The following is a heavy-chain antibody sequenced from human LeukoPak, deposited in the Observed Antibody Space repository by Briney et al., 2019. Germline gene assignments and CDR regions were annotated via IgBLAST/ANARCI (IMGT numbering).Heavy chain of an antibody. CDR1: SGSITGYY. Sequence: PSETLSLTCTVSSGSITGYYWSWIRQPPGKGLVWIGYIYYTGSTNNNPSLNSRLPMSLDTSKNHFSLQLSSVTATDTAVYDCARLRNSYGDRDFDYWGQGTLVTVSS. CDR2: IYYTGST. V-gene: IGHV4-59*01. D-gene: IGHD5-18*01. CDR3: ARLRNSYGDRDFDY. J-gene: IGHJ4*02.